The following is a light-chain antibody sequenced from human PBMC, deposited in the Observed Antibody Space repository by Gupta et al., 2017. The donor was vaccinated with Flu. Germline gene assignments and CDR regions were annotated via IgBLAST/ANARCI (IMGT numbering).Light chain of an antibody. J-gene: IGLJ2*01. V-gene: IGLV2-14*01. CDR3: SSYSGSSTL. CDR1: SSDIGAYNY. Sequence: QSALTQPASVSGSPGQSITISCTGTSSDIGAYNYVSWYQQHPGKAPKFMIFEVNNRPTGVSDRFSGSKSGNTASLTISGLQAEDESHYYCSSYSGSSTLFGGGTKLTVL. CDR2: EVN.